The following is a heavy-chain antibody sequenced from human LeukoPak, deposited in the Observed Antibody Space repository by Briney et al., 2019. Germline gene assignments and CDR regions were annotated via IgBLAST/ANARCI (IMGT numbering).Heavy chain of an antibody. CDR3: ARWAGESTIWYPALFDY. D-gene: IGHD6-13*01. CDR2: IIPISSTA. Sequence: ASVKVSCKASGGTFSNHAVSWVRQAPGQGLEWMGVIIPISSTATYAQNFQGRVTITADEHTSTVYMELSRLTSEDTAVYYCARWAGESTIWYPALFDYWGQGTLVTVSS. CDR1: GGTFSNHA. J-gene: IGHJ4*02. V-gene: IGHV1-69*13.